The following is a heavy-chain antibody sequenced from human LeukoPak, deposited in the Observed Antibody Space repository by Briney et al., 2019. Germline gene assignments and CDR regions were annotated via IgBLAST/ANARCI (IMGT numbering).Heavy chain of an antibody. J-gene: IGHJ5*02. CDR3: SKDLTSDFGGDLDP. CDR2: ISFDGSQK. Sequence: GGSLRLSCAASGFTFSNYGMHWVRQAPGRGLEWVALISFDGSQKYYADSVKGRFTISRDNSKSTVYLQMNSLRVEDAAVYCCSKDLTSDFGGDLDPWGQGTLATVSS. D-gene: IGHD3-10*01. V-gene: IGHV3-30*02. CDR1: GFTFSNYG.